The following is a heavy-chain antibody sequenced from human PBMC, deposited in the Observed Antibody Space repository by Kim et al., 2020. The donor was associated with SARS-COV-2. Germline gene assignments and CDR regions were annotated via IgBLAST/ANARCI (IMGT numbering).Heavy chain of an antibody. J-gene: IGHJ4*02. Sequence: GSTNYTPSLKSRVTISVDTSKNQFSLKLSSVTAADTAVYYCARGVTTVDYWGQGTLVTVSS. V-gene: IGHV4-59*09. D-gene: IGHD4-17*01. CDR2: GST. CDR3: ARGVTTVDY.